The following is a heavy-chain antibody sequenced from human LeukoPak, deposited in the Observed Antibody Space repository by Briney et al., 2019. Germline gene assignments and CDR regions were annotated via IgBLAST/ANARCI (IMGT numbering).Heavy chain of an antibody. D-gene: IGHD3-22*01. J-gene: IGHJ4*02. CDR2: ISGSGGTT. Sequence: PGGSLRLSCVASGFTFSSYAMSWVRQAPGKGLEWVSAISGSGGTTYYADSVKGRFTISRDNSKNTLYLQMNSLRAEDTAVYYCAKDTDSSGYEGVDYWGQGTLVTVSS. CDR1: GFTFSSYA. CDR3: AKDTDSSGYEGVDY. V-gene: IGHV3-23*01.